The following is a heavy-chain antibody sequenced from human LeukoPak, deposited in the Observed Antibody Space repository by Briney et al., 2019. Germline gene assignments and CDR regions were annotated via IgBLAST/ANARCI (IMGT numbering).Heavy chain of an antibody. J-gene: IGHJ4*02. V-gene: IGHV1-46*01. Sequence: ASVKVSCKASGYIFTNHYMHWVRQAPGQGLEWMGIINPSGGSTSYAQKFQGRVTITADESTSTAYMELSSLRSEDTAVYYCAREGESIAAATYYFDYWGQGTLVTVSS. CDR2: INPSGGST. D-gene: IGHD6-13*01. CDR3: AREGESIAAATYYFDY. CDR1: GYIFTNHY.